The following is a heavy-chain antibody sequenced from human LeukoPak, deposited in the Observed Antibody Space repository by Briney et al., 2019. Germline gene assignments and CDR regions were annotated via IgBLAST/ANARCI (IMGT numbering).Heavy chain of an antibody. J-gene: IGHJ4*02. V-gene: IGHV3-21*01. CDR3: ARGPHYYYDSSGSLDY. D-gene: IGHD3-22*01. CDR1: GFTFSSYS. CDR2: ISSSSSYI. Sequence: GGSLRPSCAASGFTFSSYSMNWVRQAPGKGLEWVSSISSSSSYIYYADSVKGRFTISRDNAKNSLYLQMNSLRAEDTAVYYCARGPHYYYDSSGSLDYWGQGTLVTVSS.